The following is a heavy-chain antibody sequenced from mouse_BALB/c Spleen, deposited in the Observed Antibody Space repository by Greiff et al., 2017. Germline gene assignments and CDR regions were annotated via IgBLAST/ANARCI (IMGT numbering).Heavy chain of an antibody. Sequence: QVTLKESGPGILQPSQSLSLSCSSSGFSLSTSGMGVIWIRQPSGKGLDWLAHIYCDDDKHYNPSLKNHLITSNDTSRNHVFLLITSVETADAATYYCARHYYGGSYDDYWGQGTLVTVSA. CDR2: IYCDDDK. J-gene: IGHJ3*01. D-gene: IGHD1-1*01. CDR1: GFSLSTSGMG. V-gene: IGHV8-12*01. CDR3: ARHYYGGSYDDY.